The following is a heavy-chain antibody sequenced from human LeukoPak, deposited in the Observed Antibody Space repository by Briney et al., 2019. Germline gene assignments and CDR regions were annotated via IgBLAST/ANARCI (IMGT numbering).Heavy chain of an antibody. D-gene: IGHD2-15*01. J-gene: IGHJ6*02. CDR3: ARYIYCSGGSCYPPQVGDV. CDR2: IYYGGST. Sequence: SETLSLTCTVSGGSIGSSSYYWGWIRQPPGKGLEWIGRIYYGGSTYYNSSLKSRVTISVDTSKNQFSLKLSSVTAADTAVYYCARYIYCSGGSCYPPQVGDVWGQGTTVTVSS. CDR1: GGSIGSSSYY. V-gene: IGHV4-39*07.